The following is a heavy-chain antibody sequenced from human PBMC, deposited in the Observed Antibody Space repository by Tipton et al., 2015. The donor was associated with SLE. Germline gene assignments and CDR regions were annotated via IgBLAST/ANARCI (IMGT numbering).Heavy chain of an antibody. Sequence: QSGPEVKNPGASVKVSCKASGYTFIGYYINWVRQAPGQGLEWLGRIDPYNGDTYYPQKFQGRVTMTRDTSINTAYMELSRLRSDDTAMYYCARARSGVGSAFDIWGRGTKVTVSS. D-gene: IGHD6-19*01. V-gene: IGHV1-2*06. J-gene: IGHJ3*02. CDR1: GYTFIGYY. CDR3: ARARSGVGSAFDI. CDR2: IDPYNGDT.